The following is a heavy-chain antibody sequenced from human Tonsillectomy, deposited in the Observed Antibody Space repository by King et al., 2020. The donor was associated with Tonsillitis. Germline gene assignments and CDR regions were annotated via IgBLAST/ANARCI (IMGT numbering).Heavy chain of an antibody. CDR3: ESLSSSGWDHDAFDI. V-gene: IGHV1-69*09. J-gene: IGHJ3*02. CDR2: IIPILGIA. Sequence: QLVQSGAEVKKPGSSVKVSCKASGGTFSSYAISWVRQAPGQGLEWMGRIIPILGIANYAQKFQGRVTITADKSTSTAYMELSSLRSEDTAVYYCESLSSSGWDHDAFDIWGQGTMVTVSS. CDR1: GGTFSSYA. D-gene: IGHD6-19*01.